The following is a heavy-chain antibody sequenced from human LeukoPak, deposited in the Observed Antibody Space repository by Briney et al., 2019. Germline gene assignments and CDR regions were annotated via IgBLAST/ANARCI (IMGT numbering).Heavy chain of an antibody. CDR2: ISAYNGNT. CDR1: GYTFTSYG. CDR3: ARDWGSSGYYLAGY. Sequence: ASVKVSCKASGYTFTSYGISWVRQAPGQGVEWVGWISAYNGNTNYAQKLQGRVTMTTDTSTSTAYMELRSLRSDDTAVYYCARDWGSSGYYLAGYWGQGTLVTVSS. V-gene: IGHV1-18*01. J-gene: IGHJ4*02. D-gene: IGHD3-22*01.